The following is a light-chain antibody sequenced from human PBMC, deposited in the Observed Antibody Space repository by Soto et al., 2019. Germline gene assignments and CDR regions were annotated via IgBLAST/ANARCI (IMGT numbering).Light chain of an antibody. Sequence: DIQMTQSPSSLSASVGDRVTITCRASQGISNFLAWHQQKPGKVPKLLIYAASTLQSGVPSRFSASGSGTDFTVTITSLQPEDVATYYCQEYNSSPGTFGQGTKVEIK. CDR1: QGISNF. J-gene: IGKJ1*01. CDR2: AAS. CDR3: QEYNSSPGT. V-gene: IGKV1-27*01.